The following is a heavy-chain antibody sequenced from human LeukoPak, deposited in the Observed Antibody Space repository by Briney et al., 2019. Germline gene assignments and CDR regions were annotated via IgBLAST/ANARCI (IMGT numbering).Heavy chain of an antibody. J-gene: IGHJ4*02. CDR1: GGSISSGSYY. CDR2: IYTSGST. D-gene: IGHD4-23*01. V-gene: IGHV4-61*02. Sequence: KPSQTLSLTCTVSGGSISSGSYYWSWIRQPAGKGLEWIGRIYTSGSTNYNPSLKSRVTISVDTSKNQFSLKLSSVTAADTAVYYCARGGGNSNPGLFDYWGQGTLVTVSS. CDR3: ARGGGNSNPGLFDY.